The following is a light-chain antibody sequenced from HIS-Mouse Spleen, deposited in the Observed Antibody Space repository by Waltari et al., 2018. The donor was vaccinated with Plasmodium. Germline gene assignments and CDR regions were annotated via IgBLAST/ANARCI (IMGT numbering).Light chain of an antibody. CDR3: YSTDSSGNHRV. CDR1: ALPKKS. V-gene: IGLV3-10*01. Sequence: SYQLTQPPSVSVSPGQTAKIICSADALPKKSAYWYQQKSGQAPVLVIYEDSKRPSGIPEGFSGSSSGTMATLTISGAQVEDEADYYCYSTDSSGNHRVFGGGTKLTVL. CDR2: EDS. J-gene: IGLJ3*02.